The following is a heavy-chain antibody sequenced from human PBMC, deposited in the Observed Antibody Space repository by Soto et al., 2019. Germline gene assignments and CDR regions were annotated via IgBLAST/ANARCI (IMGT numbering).Heavy chain of an antibody. V-gene: IGHV1-69*02. CDR1: GGTFSSYT. Sequence: QVQLVQSGAEVKKPGSSVKVSCKASGGTFSSYTISWVRQAPGQGLEWMGRIIPILGIANYAQKFQGRVTITADKSTSTAYMELSSLRSEDTAVYYCSSGTSISWYSDAFDIWGQGTMGTVSS. CDR2: IIPILGIA. CDR3: SSGTSISWYSDAFDI. D-gene: IGHD6-13*01. J-gene: IGHJ3*02.